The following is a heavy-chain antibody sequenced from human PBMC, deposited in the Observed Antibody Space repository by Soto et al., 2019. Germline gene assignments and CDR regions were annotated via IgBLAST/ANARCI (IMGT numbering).Heavy chain of an antibody. CDR3: ASGEYYYGSEGLDY. J-gene: IGHJ4*02. V-gene: IGHV3-33*01. CDR2: IWYDGSNK. CDR1: GFTFSSYG. Sequence: QVQLVESGGGVVQPGRSLRLSCAASGFTFSSYGMHWVRQAPGKGLEWVAVIWYDGSNKYYADSVKGRFTISRDNSKNTLYLQMNSLRAEDTAVYYCASGEYYYGSEGLDYWGQGTLVTVSS. D-gene: IGHD3-10*01.